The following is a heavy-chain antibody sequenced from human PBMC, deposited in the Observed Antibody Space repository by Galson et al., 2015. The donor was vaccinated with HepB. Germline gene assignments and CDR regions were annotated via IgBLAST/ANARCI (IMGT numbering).Heavy chain of an antibody. D-gene: IGHD3-22*01. CDR2: IYYSGST. Sequence: TLSLTCTVSGGSISSYYWGWVRQPPGKGLEWIGSIYYSGSTYYNPSLKSRVTISVDTSKNQFSLKLSSVTAADTAVYYCARQDYYDSRGYDDDYWGQGTLVTVSS. CDR1: GGSISSYY. CDR3: ARQDYYDSRGYDDDY. J-gene: IGHJ4*02. V-gene: IGHV4-39*01.